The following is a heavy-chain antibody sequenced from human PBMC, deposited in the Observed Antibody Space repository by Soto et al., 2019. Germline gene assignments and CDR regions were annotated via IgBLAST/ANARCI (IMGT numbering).Heavy chain of an antibody. CDR2: IYPGDSDT. D-gene: IGHD6-13*01. J-gene: IGHJ6*02. CDR3: ARTAAAGKYYYGMDV. V-gene: IGHV5-51*01. CDR1: GYSFTSYW. Sequence: PGESLKISCKGSGYSFTSYWIGWARQMPGKGLEWMGIIYPGDSDTRYSPSFQGQVTISADKSISTAYLQWSSLKASDTAMYYRARTAAAGKYYYGMDVWGQGTTVTVSS.